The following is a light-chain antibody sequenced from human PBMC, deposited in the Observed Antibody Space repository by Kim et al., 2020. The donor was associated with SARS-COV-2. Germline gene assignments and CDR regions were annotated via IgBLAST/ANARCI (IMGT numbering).Light chain of an antibody. CDR2: GKN. CDR1: SLIRYY. V-gene: IGLV3-19*01. Sequence: SSYLTHHPSFSVSLGQTFIITFQLDSLIRYYSTLYQQKPGQAPVLVIYGKNNRPSGIPDRFSGSSSGNTDSLTITGDQAEEEADYYCQSRDRSGEVVFGGGNKL. J-gene: IGLJ2*01. CDR3: QSRDRSGEVV.